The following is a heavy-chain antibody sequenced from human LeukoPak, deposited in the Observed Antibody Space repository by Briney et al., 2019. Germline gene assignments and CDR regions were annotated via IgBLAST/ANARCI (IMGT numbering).Heavy chain of an antibody. V-gene: IGHV3-33*06. CDR1: GFTFSSYG. J-gene: IGHJ4*02. CDR3: AKDWGYTTMVSYYFDY. D-gene: IGHD5-18*01. Sequence: GRSLRLSCAASGFTFSSYGMHWVRQAPGKGLEWVAVIWYDGSNKYYADSVKGRFTISRDNSKNTLYLQMNSLRAEDTAVYYCAKDWGYTTMVSYYFDYWGQGALVTVSS. CDR2: IWYDGSNK.